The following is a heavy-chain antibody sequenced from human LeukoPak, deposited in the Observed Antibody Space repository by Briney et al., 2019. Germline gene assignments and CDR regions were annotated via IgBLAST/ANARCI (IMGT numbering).Heavy chain of an antibody. J-gene: IGHJ4*02. CDR2: IYYSGST. D-gene: IGHD6-19*01. V-gene: IGHV4-59*01. CDR1: GVSISSYY. CDR3: ARMYSSGWYADY. Sequence: SEILSLTCTVSGVSISSYYWSWIRQPPGKGLEWIGYIYYSGSTNYNPSLKSRVTISVDTSKNQFSLKLSSVTAADTAVYYCARMYSSGWYADYWGRGTLVTVSS.